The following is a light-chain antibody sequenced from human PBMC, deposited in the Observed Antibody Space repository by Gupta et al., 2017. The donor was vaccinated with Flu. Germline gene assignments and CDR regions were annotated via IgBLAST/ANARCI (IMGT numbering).Light chain of an antibody. CDR1: NLGVKG. CDR3: QVLDNSSDNRGV. J-gene: IGLJ2*01. V-gene: IGLV3-21*02. CDR2: DDS. Sequence: SSVLTPPPSVSVAPGQTARITCGGNNLGVKGVHGYQQTPGQAPVLGVYDDSDRHSGITVPCSDSNSGHTATLTIRRVEAGDEADYYCQVLDNSSDNRGVFGGGTKPTVL.